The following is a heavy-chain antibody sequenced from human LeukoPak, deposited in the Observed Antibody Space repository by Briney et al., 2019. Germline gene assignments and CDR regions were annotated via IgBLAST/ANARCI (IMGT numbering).Heavy chain of an antibody. J-gene: IGHJ4*02. CDR1: GGTFSSYA. Sequence: SVKVSCKASGGTFSSYAISWVRQAPGQGLEWMGRIIPIFGTANYAQKFQGRVTNTTDESTSTAYMELSSLRSEDTAVYYCARVMGSGSTDYWGQGTLVTVSS. CDR3: ARVMGSGSTDY. CDR2: IIPIFGTA. D-gene: IGHD1-26*01. V-gene: IGHV1-69*05.